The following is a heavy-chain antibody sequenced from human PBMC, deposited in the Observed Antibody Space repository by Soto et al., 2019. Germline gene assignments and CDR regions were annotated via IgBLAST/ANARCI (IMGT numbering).Heavy chain of an antibody. CDR1: GDSVSSNSAA. V-gene: IGHV6-1*01. D-gene: IGHD4-4*01. CDR3: ARDPVPVTTHYYYGMDV. CDR2: TYYRSKWYN. J-gene: IGHJ6*02. Sequence: SQTLSLTCAISGDSVSSNSAAWNWIRQSPSKGLEWLGRTYYRSKWYNDYAVSVKSRITINPDTSKNQFSLQLNSVTPKDTAVYYCARDPVPVTTHYYYGMDVWGQGTTVTVSS.